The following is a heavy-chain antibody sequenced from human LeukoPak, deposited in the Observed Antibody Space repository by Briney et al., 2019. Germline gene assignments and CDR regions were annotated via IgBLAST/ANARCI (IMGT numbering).Heavy chain of an antibody. CDR3: AKVAYYYGSGSYSDV. CDR1: GFTFSSYS. J-gene: IGHJ6*04. Sequence: GGSLRLSCAASGFTFSSYSMNWVRQAPGKGLEWVSSISSSSSYIYYADSVKGRFTISRDNSKNTLYLQMNSLRAEDTAVYYCAKVAYYYGSGSYSDVWGKGTTVTISS. CDR2: ISSSSSYI. D-gene: IGHD3-10*01. V-gene: IGHV3-21*04.